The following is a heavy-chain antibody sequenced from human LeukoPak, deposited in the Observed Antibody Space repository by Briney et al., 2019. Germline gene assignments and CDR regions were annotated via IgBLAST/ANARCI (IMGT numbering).Heavy chain of an antibody. CDR2: IYHSGST. V-gene: IGHV4-4*02. CDR3: ARRVGDKDYFDY. J-gene: IGHJ4*02. CDR1: GGSISSSNW. D-gene: IGHD1-26*01. Sequence: PSETLSLTCAVSGGSISSSNWWSWVRQPPGKGLEWIGEIYHSGSTNYNPSLKSRVTISVDKSKNQFSLKVSSVTAADTAVYYCARRVGDKDYFDYWGQGTLVTVSS.